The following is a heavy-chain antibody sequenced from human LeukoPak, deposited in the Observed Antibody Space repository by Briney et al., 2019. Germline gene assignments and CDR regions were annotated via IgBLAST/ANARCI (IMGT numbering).Heavy chain of an antibody. CDR1: GGSISSSSYY. CDR2: IYHSGSS. CDR3: AREWGYYESSGNNWFDP. Sequence: SETLSLTCTVSGGSISSSSYYWGWIRQPPGKGLEWIGSIYHSGSSYYNPSLKSRVTISVDTSKNQFSLKLSSVTAADTAVYYCAREWGYYESSGNNWFDPWGQGTLVTVSS. V-gene: IGHV4-39*02. J-gene: IGHJ5*02. D-gene: IGHD3-22*01.